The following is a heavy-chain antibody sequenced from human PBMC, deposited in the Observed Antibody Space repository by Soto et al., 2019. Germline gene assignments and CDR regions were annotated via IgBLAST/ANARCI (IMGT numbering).Heavy chain of an antibody. J-gene: IGHJ4*02. CDR3: ARQGWDTSCIDY. V-gene: IGHV4-39*01. Sequence: QLQLQESGPGLVKPSETLSLTCTVSGGSISSSSYYWGWIRQPPGKGLEWIGSIYYSGSTYYNPSLKSRVTISVDTSKNQFSLKRSSVTAADTAVYYCARQGWDTSCIDYWGQGTLVTVSS. D-gene: IGHD2-2*01. CDR1: GGSISSSSYY. CDR2: IYYSGST.